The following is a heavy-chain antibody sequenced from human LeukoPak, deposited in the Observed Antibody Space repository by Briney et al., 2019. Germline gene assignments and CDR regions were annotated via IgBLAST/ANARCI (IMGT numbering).Heavy chain of an antibody. V-gene: IGHV3-64D*06. J-gene: IGHJ4*02. CDR1: GFTFSSYA. CDR3: VKAALRYFDWSPDY. D-gene: IGHD3-9*01. CDR2: ISSIGGST. Sequence: PGGSLRLSCSASGFTFSSYAMHWVRQAPGKGLEYVSAISSIGGSTYYADSVKGRFTISRDNSKNTLYLQMSSLRAEDTAVYYCVKAALRYFDWSPDYWGQGTLVTVSS.